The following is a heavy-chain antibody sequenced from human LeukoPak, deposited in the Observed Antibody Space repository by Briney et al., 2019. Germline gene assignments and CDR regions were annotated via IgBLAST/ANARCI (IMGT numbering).Heavy chain of an antibody. Sequence: GGSLRLSCGASGFTFNNYWMSWVRQAPGKGLEWVSYISSSGSTIYYADSVKGRFTISRDNAKNSLYLQMNSLRAEDTAVYYCAELGITMIGGVWGKGTTVTISS. CDR3: AELGITMIGGV. J-gene: IGHJ6*04. D-gene: IGHD3-10*02. CDR1: GFTFNNYW. V-gene: IGHV3-48*04. CDR2: ISSSGSTI.